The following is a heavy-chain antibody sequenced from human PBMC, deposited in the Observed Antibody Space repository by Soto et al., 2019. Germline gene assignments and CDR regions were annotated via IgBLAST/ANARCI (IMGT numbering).Heavy chain of an antibody. CDR3: ARDLTSLLWFGEPLGVYYYYGLDV. J-gene: IGHJ6*02. CDR2: IKEDGSEK. D-gene: IGHD3-10*01. CDR1: GFTFSNYW. V-gene: IGHV3-7*01. Sequence: PGGSLRLSCAASGFTFSNYWMRWVRQAPGKGLEWVANIKEDGSEKYYVDSVKGRFTISRDNAKSSLYLQMNSLRVEDTAVYYCARDLTSLLWFGEPLGVYYYYGLDVWGQGTTVTVSS.